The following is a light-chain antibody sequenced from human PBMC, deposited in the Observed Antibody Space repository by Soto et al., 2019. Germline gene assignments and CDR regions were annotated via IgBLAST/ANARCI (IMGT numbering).Light chain of an antibody. CDR3: QKYNSAPYT. CDR1: EDISTF. V-gene: IGKV1-27*01. CDR2: TAS. Sequence: DIQMTHSPSYLSASVGDRVTITCRASEDISTFLAWYQQKPGKVPKLLIYTASTLQSGVPSRFSGSGSGTDFTLTISSLQSEDVATYFCQKYNSAPYTFGQGTKLEIK. J-gene: IGKJ2*01.